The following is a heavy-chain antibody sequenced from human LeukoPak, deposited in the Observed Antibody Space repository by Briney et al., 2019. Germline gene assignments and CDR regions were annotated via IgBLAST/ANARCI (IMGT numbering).Heavy chain of an antibody. D-gene: IGHD3-10*01. J-gene: IGHJ4*02. CDR1: GFTFSNAW. CDR2: ISGSGGST. CDR3: AKDRPVLLWFGELLVPNFDY. Sequence: HPGGSLRLSCAASGFTFSNAWMSWVRQAPGKGLEWVSAISGSGGSTYYADSVKGRFTISRDNSKNTLYLQMNSLRAEDTAVYYCAKDRPVLLWFGELLVPNFDYWGQGTLVTVSS. V-gene: IGHV3-23*01.